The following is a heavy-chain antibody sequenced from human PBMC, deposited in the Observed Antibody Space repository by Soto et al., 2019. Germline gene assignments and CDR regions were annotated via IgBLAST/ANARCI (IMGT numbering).Heavy chain of an antibody. CDR2: IVVGSGNT. Sequence: SVKVSCKASGFTFTSSAVQWVRQARGQRLEWIGWIVVGSGNTNYAQKFQERVTITRDMSTSTAYMELSSLRSEDTAVYYCAADGPSVLRFLEWRYYYYGMDVWGQGTTVTVSS. J-gene: IGHJ6*02. V-gene: IGHV1-58*01. D-gene: IGHD3-3*01. CDR3: AADGPSVLRFLEWRYYYYGMDV. CDR1: GFTFTSSA.